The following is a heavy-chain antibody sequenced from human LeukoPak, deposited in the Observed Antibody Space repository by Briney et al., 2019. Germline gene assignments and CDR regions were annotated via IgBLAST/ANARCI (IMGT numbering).Heavy chain of an antibody. Sequence: ASVKVSCKASGGTFSSYAISWVRQAPGQGLEWMGIINPSGGSTSYAQKFQGRVTMTRDTSTSTAYMELSSLRSEDTAVYYCASLTTVTTSNDYWGQGTLVTVSS. CDR2: INPSGGST. CDR1: GGTFSSYA. CDR3: ASLTTVTTSNDY. V-gene: IGHV1-46*01. J-gene: IGHJ4*02. D-gene: IGHD4-17*01.